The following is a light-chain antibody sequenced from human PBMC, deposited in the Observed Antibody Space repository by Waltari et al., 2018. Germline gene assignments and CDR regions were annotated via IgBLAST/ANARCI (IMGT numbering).Light chain of an antibody. Sequence: SALTQPASVSGSPVQSITISCTGTSSDIGTYYFVSWYQEYPGKAPKLIIYEATKRPSGVSDRFSASKSGNTASLTISGLQADDEADYSCCSYAGGTAYVFGTGTRVTVL. V-gene: IGLV2-23*01. CDR2: EAT. CDR1: SSDIGTYYF. J-gene: IGLJ1*01. CDR3: CSYAGGTAYV.